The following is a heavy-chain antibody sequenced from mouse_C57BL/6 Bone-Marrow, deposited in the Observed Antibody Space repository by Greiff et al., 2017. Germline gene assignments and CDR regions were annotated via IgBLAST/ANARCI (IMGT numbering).Heavy chain of an antibody. D-gene: IGHD1-3*01. CDR2: ISYDGSN. CDR1: GYSITSGYY. J-gene: IGHJ1*03. V-gene: IGHV3-6*01. CDR3: ARDKSHWYFDV. Sequence: EVKLLESGPGLVKPSQSLSLTCSVTGYSITSGYYWNWIRPFPGNKLEWMGYISYDGSNNYNPSLKNRFSITRDTSKNQIFLKLNSVTTEDSATYYCARDKSHWYFDVWGTGTTVTVSS.